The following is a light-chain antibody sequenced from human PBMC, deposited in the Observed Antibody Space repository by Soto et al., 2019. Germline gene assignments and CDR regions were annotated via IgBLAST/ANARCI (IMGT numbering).Light chain of an antibody. CDR2: GNT. Sequence: QSVLTQPPSVSGAPGQRVTISCTGNNSNIGAGSDIHWYQHFPGTAPKLLIYGNTNRPSGVPDRFSGSKSGTSAFLAITGLQTEDEADYYCQSYDSGHWVFGGGTKLTVL. J-gene: IGLJ3*02. V-gene: IGLV1-40*01. CDR3: QSYDSGHWV. CDR1: NSNIGAGSD.